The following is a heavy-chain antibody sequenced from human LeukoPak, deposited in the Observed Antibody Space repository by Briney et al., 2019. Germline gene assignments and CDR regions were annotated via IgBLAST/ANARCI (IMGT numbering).Heavy chain of an antibody. CDR3: ARGSKSMVRGVINYYGMDV. Sequence: SETLSLTCAVYGGSFSGYYWCWIRQPPGKGLEWIGEINHSGSTNYNPSLKSRVTISVDTSKNQFSLKLSSVTAADTAVYYCARGSKSMVRGVINYYGMDVWGKGTTVTVSS. J-gene: IGHJ6*04. CDR1: GGSFSGYY. CDR2: INHSGST. V-gene: IGHV4-34*01. D-gene: IGHD3-10*01.